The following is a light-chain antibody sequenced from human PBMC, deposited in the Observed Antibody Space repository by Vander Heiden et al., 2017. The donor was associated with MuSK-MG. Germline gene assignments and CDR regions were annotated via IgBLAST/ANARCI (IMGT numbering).Light chain of an antibody. CDR2: DAS. CDR1: QSVGNY. V-gene: IGKV3-11*01. Sequence: EIVLTHSPATLSLSPGERATLSCRASQSVGNYLAWYQQQPGQSPRLLIYDASNRATGIPARFSGTGSGTDFTLTISSLEPEDFAVYYCQQRTNWPPGGSFGQGTKL. J-gene: IGKJ2*01. CDR3: QQRTNWPPGGS.